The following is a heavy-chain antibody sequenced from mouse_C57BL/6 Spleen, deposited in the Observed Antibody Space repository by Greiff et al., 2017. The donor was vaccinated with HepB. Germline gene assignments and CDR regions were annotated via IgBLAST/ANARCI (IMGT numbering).Heavy chain of an antibody. V-gene: IGHV1-72*01. J-gene: IGHJ1*03. CDR2: IDPTGGDT. Sequence: QVQLQQPGAELVKPGASVKLSCKASGYTFTSYWMHWVKQRPGRGLEWIGRIDPTGGDTKYNEKFKSKATLTVDKPSSTAYMQLSSLTSEDSAVYYCARDGDGYHWYFDVWGTGTTVTVSS. CDR3: ARDGDGYHWYFDV. D-gene: IGHD2-3*01. CDR1: GYTFTSYW.